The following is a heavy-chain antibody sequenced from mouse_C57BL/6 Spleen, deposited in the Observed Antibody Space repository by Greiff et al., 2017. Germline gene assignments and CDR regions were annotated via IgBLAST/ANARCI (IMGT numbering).Heavy chain of an antibody. CDR2: IDPETGGT. D-gene: IGHD2-4*01. CDR1: GYTFTDYE. CDR3: TRGDDYDAWFAY. V-gene: IGHV1-15*01. Sequence: QVQLQQSGAELVRPGASVTLSCKASGYTFTDYEMHWVKQTPVHGLEWIGAIDPETGGTAYNQKVKGKAILTADKSSSTAYMELRSLTSEDSAVYYCTRGDDYDAWFAYWGQGTLVTVSA. J-gene: IGHJ3*01.